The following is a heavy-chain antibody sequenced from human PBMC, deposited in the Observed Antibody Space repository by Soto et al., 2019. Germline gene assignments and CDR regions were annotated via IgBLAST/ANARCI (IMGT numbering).Heavy chain of an antibody. CDR3: ARSTDSSGWRFDS. D-gene: IGHD6-19*01. CDR1: GPSISVYS. Sequence: SETLSLTCTVSGPSISVYSCSWIRQPPGKGLEWIGYIYYSGSTNYNPSLKSRVAISVDTSKNQFSLNLSSVTAADTAVYYCARSTDSSGWRFDSWGQGTQVT. J-gene: IGHJ4*02. CDR2: IYYSGST. V-gene: IGHV4-59*01.